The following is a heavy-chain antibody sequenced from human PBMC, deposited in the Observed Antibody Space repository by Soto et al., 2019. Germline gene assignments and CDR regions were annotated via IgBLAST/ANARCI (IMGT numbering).Heavy chain of an antibody. J-gene: IGHJ4*02. CDR1: GGSISSGGYY. CDR3: AREKGYYYDSSGYPGVDFDY. Sequence: QVQLQESGPGLVKPSQTLSLTCTVSGGSISSGGYYWSWIRQHPGKGLEWIGYIYYSGSTYYNPSLKSRVTISVDTSKNQFSLKLSSVTAADTAVYYCAREKGYYYDSSGYPGVDFDYWGQGTLVTVSS. CDR2: IYYSGST. V-gene: IGHV4-31*03. D-gene: IGHD3-22*01.